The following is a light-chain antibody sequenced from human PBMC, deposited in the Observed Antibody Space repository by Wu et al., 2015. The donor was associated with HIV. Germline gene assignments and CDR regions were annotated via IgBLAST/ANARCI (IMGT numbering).Light chain of an antibody. Sequence: EVVMTQSPVTLSVSLGERATLSCRASQSVDNKLAWYQQRPGQAPRLLIHRASTRATGIPARFSGSGSGTDFTLTINSLQSEDIAVYCCQQYNNWPPWTFGQGTKGGNQT. CDR3: QQYNNWPPWT. V-gene: IGKV3-15*01. CDR2: RAS. CDR1: QSVDNK. J-gene: IGKJ1*01.